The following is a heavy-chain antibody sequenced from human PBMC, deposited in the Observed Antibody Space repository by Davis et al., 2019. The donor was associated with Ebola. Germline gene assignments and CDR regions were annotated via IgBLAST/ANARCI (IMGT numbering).Heavy chain of an antibody. CDR2: TYYTSQWYN. CDR3: ARGWLRSGFDY. CDR1: GDSVSGNSGA. J-gene: IGHJ4*02. V-gene: IGHV6-1*01. D-gene: IGHD5-12*01. Sequence: HSQTLSLICAISGDSVSGNSGAWNWVRQSPSRGLEWLGRTYYTSQWYNDYAVSMKSRITINPDTSKNQFSLQLSSVTPEDTAVYYCARGWLRSGFDYWGQGNLVIVSS.